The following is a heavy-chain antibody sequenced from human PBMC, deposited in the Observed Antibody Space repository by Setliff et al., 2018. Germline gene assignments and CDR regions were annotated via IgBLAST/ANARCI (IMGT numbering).Heavy chain of an antibody. CDR2: INAGNGNT. CDR3: ARGSPTTVVTHAEYFQH. Sequence: ASVKVSCKASGYTFTSYAMHWVRQAPGQRLEWMGWINAGNGNTKYSQKFQGRVTITRDTSASTAYMELSGLRSEDTAVYYCARGSPTTVVTHAEYFQHWGQGTLVTVSS. J-gene: IGHJ1*01. D-gene: IGHD4-17*01. CDR1: GYTFTSYA. V-gene: IGHV1-3*01.